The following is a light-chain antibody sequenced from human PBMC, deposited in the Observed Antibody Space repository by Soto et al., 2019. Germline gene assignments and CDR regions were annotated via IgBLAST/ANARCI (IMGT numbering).Light chain of an antibody. CDR2: EVS. Sequence: QSVLTQPASVSGSPGQSITISCTGTSSDVGGYNYVSWYQQHPGKAPKLMIYEVSNRPSGVSNRFSGSKSGNTASLTISGLQAEDDAYYYCRSYTSSSTLVFGGGTKLTVL. CDR3: RSYTSSSTLV. CDR1: SSDVGGYNY. J-gene: IGLJ2*01. V-gene: IGLV2-14*01.